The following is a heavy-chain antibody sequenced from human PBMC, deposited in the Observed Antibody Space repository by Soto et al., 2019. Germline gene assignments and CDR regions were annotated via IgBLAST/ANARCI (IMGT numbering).Heavy chain of an antibody. CDR3: ARDKGSSTVVSGISQEGYFDS. V-gene: IGHV3-33*01. CDR2: IWYDGSNA. D-gene: IGHD6-19*01. CDR1: GFTFSIFS. J-gene: IGHJ4*02. Sequence: QVQLVESGGGVVQPGRSLRLSCAASGFTFSIFSMHWVRQAPGKGLEWAAIIWYDGSNAYYADSVRGRFTISRDNSKNTVYLQMNSLRAEDTAVYYCARDKGSSTVVSGISQEGYFDSWGQGTLVTVSS.